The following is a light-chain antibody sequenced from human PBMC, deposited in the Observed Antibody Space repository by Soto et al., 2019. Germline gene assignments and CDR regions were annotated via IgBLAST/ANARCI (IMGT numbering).Light chain of an antibody. J-gene: IGLJ2*01. CDR2: EVR. Sequence: QSALTQPPSVSGSPGQSVTISCTGTSSDVGGYNRVSWYQQPPGTAPKLMIYEVRNRPSGVPDRVSGSKSGNTASLTISGLQAEDEADYYCCSYTSSNTLGFGGGTQLTVL. CDR3: CSYTSSNTLG. V-gene: IGLV2-18*02. CDR1: SSDVGGYNR.